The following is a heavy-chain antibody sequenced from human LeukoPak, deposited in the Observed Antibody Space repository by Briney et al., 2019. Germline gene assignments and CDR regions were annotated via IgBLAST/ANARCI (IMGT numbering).Heavy chain of an antibody. CDR2: IYTSGST. V-gene: IGHV4-4*07. J-gene: IGHJ5*02. CDR3: ARYNYDFWSGYYYNWFDP. D-gene: IGHD3-3*01. CDR1: GGSISRYD. Sequence: SETLSLTCTVSGGSISRYDGSWIRQPAGKGLEGIGRIYTSGSTNYNPSLKRRVTMSVETYKNQFSLKLSSVTAADTAVYYCARYNYDFWSGYYYNWFDPWGQGTLVTVSS.